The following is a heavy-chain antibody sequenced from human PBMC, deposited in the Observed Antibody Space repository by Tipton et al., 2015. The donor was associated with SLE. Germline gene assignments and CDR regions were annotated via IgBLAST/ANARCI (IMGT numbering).Heavy chain of an antibody. CDR3: ARGSGNFDY. V-gene: IGHV4-59*12. Sequence: TLSLTCTVSGGSISTYCWNWIRQPPGKGLEWIGDICDGGKTYYDPSLNSRLTISVDTSKNQFSLKLSSVTAADTAVYYCARGSGNFDYWGQGTLVTVSS. D-gene: IGHD3-10*01. J-gene: IGHJ4*02. CDR1: GGSISTYC. CDR2: ICDGGKT.